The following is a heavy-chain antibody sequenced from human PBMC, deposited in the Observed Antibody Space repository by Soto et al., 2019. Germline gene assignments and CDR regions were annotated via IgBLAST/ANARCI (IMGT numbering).Heavy chain of an antibody. J-gene: IGHJ6*02. D-gene: IGHD3-10*01. CDR3: ARGGGRDSGTIVNYYYGMDV. CDR2: INPNSGGT. Sequence: ASVKVSCKASGYTFTGYYMHWVRQAPGQGLEWMGWINPNSGGTNYAQKFQGWVTMTRDTSISTAYMELSRLRSDDTAVYYCARGGGRDSGTIVNYYYGMDVWGQGTTVTVSS. V-gene: IGHV1-2*04. CDR1: GYTFTGYY.